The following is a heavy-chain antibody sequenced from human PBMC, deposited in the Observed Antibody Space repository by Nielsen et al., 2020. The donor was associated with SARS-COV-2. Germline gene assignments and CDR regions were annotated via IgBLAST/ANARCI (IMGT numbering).Heavy chain of an antibody. CDR3: ARSRTPYNWFDP. J-gene: IGHJ5*02. V-gene: IGHV1-46*01. D-gene: IGHD1-14*01. CDR2: INPSGGST. CDR1: GYTFTSYY. Sequence: ASVKVSCKASGYTFTSYYMHWVRQAPGQGLEWMGIINPSGGSTSYAQKFQGRVTMTRDTSTSTVYMELSSLRSEDTAVDYCARSRTPYNWFDPWGQGTLVTVSS.